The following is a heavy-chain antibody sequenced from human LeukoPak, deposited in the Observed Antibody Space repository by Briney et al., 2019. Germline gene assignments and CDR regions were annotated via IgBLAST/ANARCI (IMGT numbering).Heavy chain of an antibody. CDR3: TRGGYYYDSSGYLLRPFDY. V-gene: IGHV3-49*04. J-gene: IGHJ4*02. D-gene: IGHD3-22*01. CDR1: GLTFGDYA. Sequence: GGPLRLSCTASGLTFGDYAMSWVRQAPGKGLEWVGSIRSKAYGGTTEYAASVKGRFTISRDDSKSIAYLQMNSLKTEDTAVYYCTRGGYYYDSSGYLLRPFDYWGQGTLVTVSS. CDR2: IRSKAYGGTT.